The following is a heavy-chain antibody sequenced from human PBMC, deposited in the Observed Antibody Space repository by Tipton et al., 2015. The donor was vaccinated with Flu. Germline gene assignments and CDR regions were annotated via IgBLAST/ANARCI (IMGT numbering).Heavy chain of an antibody. D-gene: IGHD2-15*01. V-gene: IGHV4-39*01. Sequence: TLSLTCTVSGGSISSSSYYWGWIRQPPGKGLEWIGSIYYSGSTYYNPSLKSRVTISVDTSKNQFSLKLSSVTAADTAVYYCARLVSCSGGSCYFSAEPWGQGTLVTVSS. CDR2: IYYSGST. CDR3: ARLVSCSGGSCYFSAEP. CDR1: GGSISSSSYY. J-gene: IGHJ5*02.